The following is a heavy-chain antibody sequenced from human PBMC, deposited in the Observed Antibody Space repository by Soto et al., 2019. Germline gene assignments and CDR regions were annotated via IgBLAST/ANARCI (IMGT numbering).Heavy chain of an antibody. V-gene: IGHV1-69*08. CDR2: IIPILGIA. CDR1: GGTFSSYT. J-gene: IGHJ4*02. CDR3: AREGPDSSGYYSPFDY. D-gene: IGHD3-22*01. Sequence: QVQLVQSGAEVKKPGSSVKVSCKASGGTFSSYTISWVRQAPGQGLEWMGRIIPILGIANYAQKFQGRVTITADKXTRXAYMELSSLRSEDTAVYYCAREGPDSSGYYSPFDYWGKGTLVTVSS.